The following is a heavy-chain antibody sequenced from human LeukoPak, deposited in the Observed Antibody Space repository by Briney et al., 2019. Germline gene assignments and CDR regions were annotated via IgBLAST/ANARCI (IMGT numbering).Heavy chain of an antibody. CDR1: GFSFSNYW. J-gene: IGHJ4*02. CDR3: ARDYSNYVSPDY. Sequence: PGGSLRLSCAASGFSFSNYWMHWVRQAPGKGLEWVSGINWNGGSTGYADSVKGRFTISRDNAKNSLYLQMNSLRAEDTALYYCARDYSNYVSPDYWGQGTLVTVSS. CDR2: INWNGGST. D-gene: IGHD4-11*01. V-gene: IGHV3-20*04.